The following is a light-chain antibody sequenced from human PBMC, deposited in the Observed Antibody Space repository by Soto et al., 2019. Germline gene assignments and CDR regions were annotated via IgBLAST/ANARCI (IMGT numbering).Light chain of an antibody. V-gene: IGKV3-20*01. CDR1: QTVRNNY. CDR3: QQFSSYPLT. J-gene: IGKJ4*01. CDR2: DAS. Sequence: EVFWSRCPGNLYLYPGERATLSCRASQTVRNNYLACYQQKPGQAPRLLIYDASSRATGIPDRFSGGGSGTDFTLTISRLEPEDFAVYYCQQFSSYPLTFGGRPKLDIK.